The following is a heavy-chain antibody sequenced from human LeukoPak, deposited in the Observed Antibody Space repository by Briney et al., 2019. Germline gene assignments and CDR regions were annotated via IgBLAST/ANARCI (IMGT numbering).Heavy chain of an antibody. D-gene: IGHD5-18*01. CDR3: ARDLGGYSYGYVLNYYYYYMDV. J-gene: IGHJ6*03. CDR1: GGTFSSYA. V-gene: IGHV1-69*01. Sequence: GASVKVSCKASGGTFSSYAISWVRQAPGQGLEWMGGIIPIFGTANYAQKFQGRVTITADESTSTAYMELSSLRSEDTAVYYCARDLGGYSYGYVLNYYYYYMDVWGKGTTVTISS. CDR2: IIPIFGTA.